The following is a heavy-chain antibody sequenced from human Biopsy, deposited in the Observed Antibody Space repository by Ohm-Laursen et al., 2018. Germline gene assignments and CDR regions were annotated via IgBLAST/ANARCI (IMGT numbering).Heavy chain of an antibody. V-gene: IGHV4-31*01. CDR1: GSSVSSGGFY. Sequence: TLSLTCTVSGSSVSSGGFYWSWIRQHPGKGLEWIGYTYYSGTTYYNPSLKSLVTISVDTPKNQFSLKLNSVTAADTAVYYCARRPYGGTRYWYFDLWGRGTLVTVSS. D-gene: IGHD4-23*01. CDR3: ARRPYGGTRYWYFDL. J-gene: IGHJ2*01. CDR2: TYYSGTT.